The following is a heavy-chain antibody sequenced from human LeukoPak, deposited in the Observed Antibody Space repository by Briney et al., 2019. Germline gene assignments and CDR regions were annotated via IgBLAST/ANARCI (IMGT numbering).Heavy chain of an antibody. V-gene: IGHV3-23*01. J-gene: IGHJ4*02. CDR2: ISGSGGST. D-gene: IGHD5-24*01. CDR3: ARDLAGYNDAGGVY. Sequence: GGSLRLSCAASGFTFSSYAMSWVRQAPGKGLEWVSAISGSGGSTYYADSVKGRFTISRDNSKNTLYLQMNKLRAEDTAVYYCARDLAGYNDAGGVYWGQGTLVAVSS. CDR1: GFTFSSYA.